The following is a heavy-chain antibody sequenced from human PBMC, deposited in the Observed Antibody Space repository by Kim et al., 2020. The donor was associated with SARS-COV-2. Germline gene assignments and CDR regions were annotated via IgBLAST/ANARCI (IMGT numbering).Heavy chain of an antibody. D-gene: IGHD3-10*01. V-gene: IGHV3-7*01. J-gene: IGHJ4*02. CDR3: ARDPYYYGSGSYDY. Sequence: VDSVKGRFTISRDNAKNSLYLQMNSLRAEDTAVYYCARDPYYYGSGSYDYWGQGTLVTVSS.